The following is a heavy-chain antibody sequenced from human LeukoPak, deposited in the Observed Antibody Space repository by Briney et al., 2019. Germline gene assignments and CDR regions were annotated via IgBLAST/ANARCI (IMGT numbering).Heavy chain of an antibody. D-gene: IGHD5-18*01. J-gene: IGHJ4*02. CDR3: ASSRRGSYGYFLYFDY. CDR1: GGTFSIYA. Sequence: SVKVSCKASGGTFSIYAISWARQAPGQGLEWMGGIIPIFGTANYAQKFQGRVTITADESTSTAYMELSSLRSEDTAVYYCASSRRGSYGYFLYFDYWGQGTLVTVSS. CDR2: IIPIFGTA. V-gene: IGHV1-69*13.